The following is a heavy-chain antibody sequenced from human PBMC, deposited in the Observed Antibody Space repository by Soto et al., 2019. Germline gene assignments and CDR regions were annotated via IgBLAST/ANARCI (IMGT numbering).Heavy chain of an antibody. CDR1: GYSVANLG. J-gene: IGHJ4*02. CDR3: ATGSYNWNDGGFDY. CDR2: ISAYNGNT. D-gene: IGHD1-1*01. V-gene: IGHV1-18*01. Sequence: VEIACKASGYSVANLGISGVRQEHGQGLEWMGWISAYNGNTNYAQNFQGRVTMTTDTSTSTAYMELSSLRSEDTAVYYCATGSYNWNDGGFDYWGQGTLVTVSS.